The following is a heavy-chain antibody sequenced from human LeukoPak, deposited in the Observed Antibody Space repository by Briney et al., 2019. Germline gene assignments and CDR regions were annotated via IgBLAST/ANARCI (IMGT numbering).Heavy chain of an antibody. CDR1: GYTFTGYY. Sequence: ASVKVSCKASGYTFTGYYMHWVRQAPGQGLEWMGWINPNSGGTNYAQKFQGWVTMTRDTSISTAYMELSRLRSDDTAVYYCARERASGLRYCSSTSCYNWFDPWGQGTLVTVSS. CDR2: INPNSGGT. CDR3: ARERASGLRYCSSTSCYNWFDP. D-gene: IGHD2-2*01. V-gene: IGHV1-2*04. J-gene: IGHJ5*02.